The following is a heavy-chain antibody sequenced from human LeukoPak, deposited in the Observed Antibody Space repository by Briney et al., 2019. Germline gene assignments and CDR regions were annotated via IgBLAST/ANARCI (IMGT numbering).Heavy chain of an antibody. CDR2: IYYSGST. D-gene: IGHD4-17*01. CDR3: ASTVTPRKYYFDY. Sequence: SETLSLTCTVSAGSINSYYWSWIRQPPGKGLEWIGYIYYSGSTNYNPSLKSRVTISVDTSKNQFSLKLSSVTAADTAVYYCASTVTPRKYYFDYWGQGTLVTVSS. V-gene: IGHV4-59*01. J-gene: IGHJ4*02. CDR1: AGSINSYY.